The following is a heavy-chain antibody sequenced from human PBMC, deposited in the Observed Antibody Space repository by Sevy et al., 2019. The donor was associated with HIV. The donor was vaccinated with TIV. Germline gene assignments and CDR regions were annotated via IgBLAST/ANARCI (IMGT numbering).Heavy chain of an antibody. J-gene: IGHJ4*02. CDR3: AKDRDFWRAACYFDY. CDR1: GFTFSTYA. V-gene: IGHV3-23*01. Sequence: GGSLRRSCAVSGFTFSTYAMSWVRQAPGKGLEWVSAISGSGGSSTYYADSVKGRFTISRDNSKNTLYLQMNSLRAEDTAVYYCAKDRDFWRAACYFDYWGQGTLVTVSS. D-gene: IGHD3-3*01. CDR2: ISGSGGSST.